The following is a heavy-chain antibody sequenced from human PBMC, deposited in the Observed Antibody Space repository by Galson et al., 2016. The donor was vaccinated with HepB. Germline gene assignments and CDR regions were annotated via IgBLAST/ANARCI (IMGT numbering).Heavy chain of an antibody. Sequence: QSGAEVKKRGESLKIFCKASGYTFTTYWITWVRQVPGKGLEWVGIIDPSDFDTNYNPSFFGQVTISTDRSISTAYLQWSSLKASDSAIYYCARQGRYHFESKGDYWGPGTLVTVSS. CDR2: IDPSDFDT. J-gene: IGHJ4*02. D-gene: IGHD3-3*02. V-gene: IGHV5-10-1*01. CDR1: GYTFTTYW. CDR3: ARQGRYHFESKGDY.